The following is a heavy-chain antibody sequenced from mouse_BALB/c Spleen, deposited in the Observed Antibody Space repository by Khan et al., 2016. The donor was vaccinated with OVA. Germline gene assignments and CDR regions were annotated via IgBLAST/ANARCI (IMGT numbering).Heavy chain of an antibody. CDR3: ARDRNDGYYWYFDV. Sequence: EVELVESGGGLVQPGGSPRLSCATSGFTFTDYYMSWVRQPPGKALEWLGFIRNKANGYTTEYSASVKGRFTISRDNSQSILYLQMNTLRAEDSATYYCARDRNDGYYWYFDVWGAGTTVTVSS. D-gene: IGHD2-3*01. J-gene: IGHJ1*01. CDR2: IRNKANGYTT. CDR1: GFTFTDYY. V-gene: IGHV7-3*02.